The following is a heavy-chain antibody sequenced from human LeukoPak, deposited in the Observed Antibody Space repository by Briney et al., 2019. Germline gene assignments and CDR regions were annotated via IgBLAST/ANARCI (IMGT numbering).Heavy chain of an antibody. CDR2: INYSGCT. CDR3: ARDGASSSSWYAFHI. CDR1: GGSISSGSYY. V-gene: IGHV4-61*01. Sequence: PSETLSLTCTVSGGSISSGSYYWRWIRQPRGKGLEWIGYINYSGCTSYNPSLKSRVTISVDTSKNQFSLKLSSVTAADTAIYYCARDGASSSSWYAFHIWGQGTMVTVSS. D-gene: IGHD6-13*01. J-gene: IGHJ3*02.